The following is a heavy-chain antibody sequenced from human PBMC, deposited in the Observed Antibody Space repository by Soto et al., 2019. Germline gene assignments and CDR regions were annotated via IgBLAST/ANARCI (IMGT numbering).Heavy chain of an antibody. CDR2: IYYSGST. CDR1: GGSINSYY. Sequence: SETLSLTCTVSGGSINSYYWHWIRQSPGKGLEWIGYIYYSGSTNYNPSLKSRVTISVDTSKNQFSLNLSSVTAADTAVYYCASSNIAAAGFYYYGMDVWGRGTTVTVSS. D-gene: IGHD6-13*01. CDR3: ASSNIAAAGFYYYGMDV. V-gene: IGHV4-59*01. J-gene: IGHJ6*02.